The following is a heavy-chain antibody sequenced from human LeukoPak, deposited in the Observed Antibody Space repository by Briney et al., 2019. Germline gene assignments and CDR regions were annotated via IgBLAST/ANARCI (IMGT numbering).Heavy chain of an antibody. J-gene: IGHJ5*02. CDR2: IYYSGST. CDR3: AGHPNFLNWFDP. Sequence: KPSETLSRTGTVSGGSISSYYWSWIRQPPGMGLEWGGYIYYSGSTNYNPSLKSRVTISLDTSKNQLSLKLSSVTAADTAVYYCAGHPNFLNWFDPWGQGTLVTVSS. CDR1: GGSISSYY. D-gene: IGHD1-7*01. V-gene: IGHV4-59*01.